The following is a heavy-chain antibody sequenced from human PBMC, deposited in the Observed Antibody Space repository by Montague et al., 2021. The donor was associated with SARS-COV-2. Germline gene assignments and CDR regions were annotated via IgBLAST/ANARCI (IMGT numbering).Heavy chain of an antibody. CDR3: SRVCQRWLQFDPNFDY. CDR1: GGSIISYD. Sequence: SETLSLTCTVSGGSIISYDCSWIRQPPGKGLEWIGYSYYSRSTDYNPSLKSRVTISVDMSKNQFSLTLSSVTAADTAVYYCSRVCQRWLQFDPNFDYWGQGTLVTVSS. CDR2: SYYSRST. D-gene: IGHD5-24*01. J-gene: IGHJ4*02. V-gene: IGHV4-59*01.